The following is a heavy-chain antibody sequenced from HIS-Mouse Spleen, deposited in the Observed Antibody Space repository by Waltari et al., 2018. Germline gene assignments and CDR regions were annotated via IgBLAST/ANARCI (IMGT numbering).Heavy chain of an antibody. CDR2: NYYRGST. CDR1: GGSISSSSYY. V-gene: IGHV4-39*07. J-gene: IGHJ2*01. D-gene: IGHD6-13*01. Sequence: QLQLQESGPGLVKPSETLSLTCTVSGGSISSSSYYWGWIRQPPGKGLEWFGINYYRGSTYYNPSLKSRVTISVDTSKNQFSLKLSSVTAADTAVYYCAREIPYSSSWYDWYFDLWGRGTLVTVSS. CDR3: AREIPYSSSWYDWYFDL.